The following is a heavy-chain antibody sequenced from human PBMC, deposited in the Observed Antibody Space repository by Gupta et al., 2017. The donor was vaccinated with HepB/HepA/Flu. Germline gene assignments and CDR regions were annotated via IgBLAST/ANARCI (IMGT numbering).Heavy chain of an antibody. CDR3: AKKNRQDTSLYRSSSLDP. J-gene: IGHJ5*02. D-gene: IGHD6-6*01. Sequence: QVQLQQWGAGLLKPSETLSLTCAVYGGSFSGYYWSWIRQPPGKGLEWIGEINHSGSTNSNPSLKRRFTISVDTSKNQFSRKLSCVTAAKTAVYYCAKKNRQDTSLYRSSSLDPWGQGTLVTISS. CDR1: GGSFSGYY. V-gene: IGHV4-34*01. CDR2: INHSGST.